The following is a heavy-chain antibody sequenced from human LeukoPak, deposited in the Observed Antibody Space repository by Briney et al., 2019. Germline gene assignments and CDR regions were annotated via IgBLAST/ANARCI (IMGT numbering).Heavy chain of an antibody. CDR1: GGSISSSSYY. CDR2: LYYSGST. CDR3: ARADYDYVWGWTFDY. Sequence: SETLSLTCSVSGGSISSSSYYWGWIRQPPGEGLEWIGSLYYSGSTYYNASLKSRVTISVDTSKNQFSLKLSSVTAADTAVYYCARADYDYVWGWTFDYWGQGTLVTVSS. D-gene: IGHD3-16*01. J-gene: IGHJ4*02. V-gene: IGHV4-39*07.